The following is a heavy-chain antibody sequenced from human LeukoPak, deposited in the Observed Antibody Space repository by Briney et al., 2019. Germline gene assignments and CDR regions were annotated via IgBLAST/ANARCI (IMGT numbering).Heavy chain of an antibody. V-gene: IGHV4-34*01. D-gene: IGHD3-22*01. Sequence: PSETLSFTCAVYGGSFSGYYWSWIRQPPGKGLEWIGEINHSGSTNYNPSLKSRVTISVDTSKNQFSLKLSSVTAADTAVYYCARGRGSSGYPYYYYMDVWGKGTTVTVSS. CDR3: ARGRGSSGYPYYYYMDV. CDR1: GGSFSGYY. J-gene: IGHJ6*03. CDR2: INHSGST.